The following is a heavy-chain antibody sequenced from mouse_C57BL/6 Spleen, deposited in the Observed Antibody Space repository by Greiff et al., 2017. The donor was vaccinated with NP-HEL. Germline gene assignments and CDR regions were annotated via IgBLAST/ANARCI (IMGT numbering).Heavy chain of an antibody. CDR2: IYPGDGDT. J-gene: IGHJ2*01. D-gene: IGHD1-1*01. V-gene: IGHV1-82*01. CDR3: AREGPFYYGSSYFDY. CDR1: GYAFSSSW. Sequence: QVQLKQSGPELVKPGASVKISCKASGYAFSSSWMNWVKQRPGKGLEWIGRIYPGDGDTNYNGKFKGKATLTADKSSSTAYMQLSSLTSEDSAVYFCAREGPFYYGSSYFDYWGQGTTLTVSS.